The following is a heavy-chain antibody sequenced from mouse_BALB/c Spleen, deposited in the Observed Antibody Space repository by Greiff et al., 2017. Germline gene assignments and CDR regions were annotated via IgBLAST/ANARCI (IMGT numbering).Heavy chain of an antibody. V-gene: IGHV7-3*02. CDR3: ARDAYSFAY. D-gene: IGHD2-10*01. CDR2: IRNKANGYTT. CDR1: GFTFTDYY. Sequence: EVQVVESGGGLVQPGGSLRLSCATSGFTFTDYYMSWVRQPPGKALEWLGFIRNKANGYTTEYSASVKGRFTISRDNSQSILYLQMNTLRAEDSATYYCARDAYSFAYWGQGTLVTVSA. J-gene: IGHJ3*01.